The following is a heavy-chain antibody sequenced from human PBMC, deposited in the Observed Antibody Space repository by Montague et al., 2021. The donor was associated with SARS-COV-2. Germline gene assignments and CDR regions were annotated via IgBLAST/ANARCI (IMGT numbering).Heavy chain of an antibody. J-gene: IGHJ2*01. V-gene: IGHV4-39*01. Sequence: SETLSLTCTVSGDSISRNSYYWGWIRQPPGKGLERIGSMPYSGSTYHSPSLKSRVSISVDTSKNQFSLKLSSMTAADTAVYYCAKSAWHNWYFDIWGRGTLVTVSS. CDR3: AKSAWHNWYFDI. D-gene: IGHD2/OR15-2a*01. CDR1: GDSISRNSYY. CDR2: MPYSGST.